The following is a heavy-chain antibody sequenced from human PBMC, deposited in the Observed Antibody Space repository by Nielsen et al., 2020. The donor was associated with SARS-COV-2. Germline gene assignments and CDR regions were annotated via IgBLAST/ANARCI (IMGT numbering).Heavy chain of an antibody. J-gene: IGHJ6*02. D-gene: IGHD2-2*01. CDR1: GFTFSSYS. Sequence: GSLRLSCAASGFTFSSYSMNWVRQAPGKGLEWVSYISSSSSTIYYADSVKGRFTISRDNAKNSLYLQMNSLRAEDTAVYYCARAHVVPAAILWVGRYGMDVWGQGTTVTVSS. V-gene: IGHV3-48*01. CDR3: ARAHVVPAAILWVGRYGMDV. CDR2: ISSSSSTI.